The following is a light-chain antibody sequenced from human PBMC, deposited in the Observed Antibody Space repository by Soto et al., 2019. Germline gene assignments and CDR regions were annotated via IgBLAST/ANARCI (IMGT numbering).Light chain of an antibody. CDR2: GAS. V-gene: IGKV3-20*01. J-gene: IGKJ1*01. CDR1: QSVSSSF. CDR3: QPYVTSPWA. Sequence: ELVLTQSPGTLSLSPGERATLSCRASQSVSSSFLAWYQQKPGQAPRLLIYGASNRATGIPDRFSGSGSGTDFTLTISRLEPDDVAVYYCQPYVTSPWAFGQGTKVAIE.